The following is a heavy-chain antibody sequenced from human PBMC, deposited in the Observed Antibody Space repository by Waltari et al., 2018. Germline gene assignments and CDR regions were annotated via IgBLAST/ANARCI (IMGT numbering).Heavy chain of an antibody. CDR2: IKQDGGER. CDR3: ARAQRGTLMVQGVYFDY. Sequence: EVQLVESGGGLVQPGGSLRISCAASGFTFRTYWMNWVRQAPGKGLEWVTNIKQDGGERYYVDSVKGRFTISRDNAKNSLYLQMNSLRAEDTAVYYCARAQRGTLMVQGVYFDYRGQGTLVTVSS. V-gene: IGHV3-7*01. J-gene: IGHJ4*02. D-gene: IGHD3-10*01. CDR1: GFTFRTYW.